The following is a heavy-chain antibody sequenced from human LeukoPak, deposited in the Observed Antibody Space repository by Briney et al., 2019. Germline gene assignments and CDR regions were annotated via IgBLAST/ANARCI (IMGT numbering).Heavy chain of an antibody. CDR3: ARLRSGMDV. J-gene: IGHJ6*02. CDR1: GGSINSYY. CDR2: VYNSGST. V-gene: IGHV4-59*01. Sequence: PSETLSLTCTVSGGSINSYYWTWIRQPPGKGLEWIASVYNSGSTNYNPSLKSRVTISVDMFKNQFSLKLTSVTAADTAVYYCARLRSGMDVWGQGTTVTVSS.